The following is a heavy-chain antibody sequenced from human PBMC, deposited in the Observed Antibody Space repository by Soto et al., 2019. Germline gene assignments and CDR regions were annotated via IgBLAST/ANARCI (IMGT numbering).Heavy chain of an antibody. D-gene: IGHD2-2*02. CDR2: ISYDGSNK. J-gene: IGHJ3*02. CDR3: AREADIVVVPAAISAFDI. V-gene: IGHV3-30-3*01. CDR1: GFTFSSYA. Sequence: PGGSLRLSCAASGFTFSSYAMHWVRQAPGKGLEWVAVISYDGSNKYYADSVKGRFTISRDNSKNTLYLQMNSLRAEDTAVYYCAREADIVVVPAAISAFDIWGQGTMVTVS.